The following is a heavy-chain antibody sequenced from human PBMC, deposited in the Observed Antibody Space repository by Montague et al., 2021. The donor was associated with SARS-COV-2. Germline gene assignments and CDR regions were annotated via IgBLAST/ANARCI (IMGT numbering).Heavy chain of an antibody. CDR3: ARVGRQQLVRLSGMDV. CDR2: IYYSGST. J-gene: IGHJ6*02. D-gene: IGHD6-13*01. CDR1: GGSISSSSYY. Sequence: SETLSLTCTVSGGSISSSSYYRGWIRQPPGKGLEWIGSIYYSGSTYYNPSLKSRVTISVDTSKSQFSLKLSSVTAADTAVYYCARVGRQQLVRLSGMDVWGQGTTVTVSS. V-gene: IGHV4-39*07.